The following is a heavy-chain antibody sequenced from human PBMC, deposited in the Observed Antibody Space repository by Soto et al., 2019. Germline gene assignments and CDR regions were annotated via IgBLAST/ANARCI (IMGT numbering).Heavy chain of an antibody. CDR2: IYNSVNT. CDR3: ARGPSGDKVDY. Sequence: QVQLQESGPGLVEPSQTLSLTCTVSGDSISNGYYTWSWIRQPPGKDLEWIGHIYNSVNTYSNPSLKGRVTISADTSKTQFSLKLSSVTAADTAVYYCARGPSGDKVDYWCHGSLVTVSS. D-gene: IGHD3-10*01. V-gene: IGHV4-30-4*01. J-gene: IGHJ4*01. CDR1: GDSISNGYYT.